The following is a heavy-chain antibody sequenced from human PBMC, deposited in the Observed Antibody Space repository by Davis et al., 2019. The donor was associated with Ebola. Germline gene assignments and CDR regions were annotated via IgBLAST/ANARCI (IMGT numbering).Heavy chain of an antibody. Sequence: ASVKVSCKASGYTFTSYGISWVRQAPGQRLEWMGWINSGNGNTKYSQKLQGRVAMTTDTSTSTAYMELRSLRSDDTAVYYCARGELGELSWGTYWFDPWGQGTLVTVSS. CDR3: ARGELGELSWGTYWFDP. D-gene: IGHD3-16*02. V-gene: IGHV1-18*01. J-gene: IGHJ5*02. CDR2: INSGNGNT. CDR1: GYTFTSYG.